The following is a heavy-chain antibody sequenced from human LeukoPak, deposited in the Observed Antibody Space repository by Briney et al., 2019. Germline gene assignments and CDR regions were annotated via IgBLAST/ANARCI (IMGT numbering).Heavy chain of an antibody. J-gene: IGHJ6*04. V-gene: IGHV3-21*01. Sequence: GGSLRLSCAASGFTFSSYSMNWVRQAPGKGLEWVSSISSSSSYINYADSVKGRFTISRDNAKNSLYLQMNSLRAEDTAVYYCAGGYCSSTSCYYGMDVWGKGTTVTVSS. CDR1: GFTFSSYS. CDR3: AGGYCSSTSCYYGMDV. D-gene: IGHD2-2*01. CDR2: ISSSSSYI.